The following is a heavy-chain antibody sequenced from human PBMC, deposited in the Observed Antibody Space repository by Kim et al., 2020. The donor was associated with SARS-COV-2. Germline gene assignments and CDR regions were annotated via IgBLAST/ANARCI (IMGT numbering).Heavy chain of an antibody. Sequence: GESLKISCKGSGYSFTTYWITWVRQMPGKGLEWMGRIDPSDSYTNYSPSFQGHVTISADKSVSTAYLQWSSLKASDTAMYYCARGPPYVGVVVPAARLGEDYYYYGMDVWGQGTTVTVSS. CDR1: GYSFTTYW. D-gene: IGHD2-2*01. CDR3: ARGPPYVGVVVPAARLGEDYYYYGMDV. J-gene: IGHJ6*02. CDR2: IDPSDSYT. V-gene: IGHV5-10-1*01.